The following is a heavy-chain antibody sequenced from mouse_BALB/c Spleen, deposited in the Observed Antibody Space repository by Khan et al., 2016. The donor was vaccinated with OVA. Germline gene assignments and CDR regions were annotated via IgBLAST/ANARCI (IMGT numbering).Heavy chain of an antibody. CDR2: IWSDGST. J-gene: IGHJ4*01. Sequence: QVQLKQSGPGLVAPSQSLSITCTISGFSLTNYGVHWVRQPPGKGLEWLVVIWSDGSTTYNSALNSRLNISEDNSNGQVFLKMNRHQTDDTAMYGSARQHCYDYNIMDYWGQGTSVTVSS. CDR3: ARQHCYDYNIMDY. D-gene: IGHD1-1*02. CDR1: GFSLTNYG. V-gene: IGHV2-6-1*01.